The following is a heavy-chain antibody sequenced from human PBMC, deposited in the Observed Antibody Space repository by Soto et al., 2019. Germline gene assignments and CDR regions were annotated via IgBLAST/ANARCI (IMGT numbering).Heavy chain of an antibody. CDR1: GFSLSNNG. Sequence: VGSLRLSCAASGFSLSNNGMHWVRQAPVKVLEWVAVISYDGNNKYYADSVKVRFTISRDNSKNTVYLEMNNLRAEDTAMYYCAKGGSGNYLTYYYYYGMDVWGQGTTVTVSS. CDR3: AKGGSGNYLTYYYYYGMDV. J-gene: IGHJ6*02. V-gene: IGHV3-30*18. CDR2: ISYDGNNK. D-gene: IGHD3-22*01.